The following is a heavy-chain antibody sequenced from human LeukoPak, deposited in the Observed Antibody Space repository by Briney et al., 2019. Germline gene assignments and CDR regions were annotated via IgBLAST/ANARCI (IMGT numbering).Heavy chain of an antibody. CDR3: AHPSTPDYGGLDY. D-gene: IGHD4-17*01. Sequence: PGGSLRLSCAASGFTFRLYVMTWVRQAPGQGLEWVSAITGSGGSIYYADSVRGRFTISRDNSKNTLFLQMNSLRAEDTAVYYCAHPSTPDYGGLDYWGQGTLVTVSS. CDR2: ITGSGGSI. J-gene: IGHJ4*02. CDR1: GFTFRLYV. V-gene: IGHV3-23*01.